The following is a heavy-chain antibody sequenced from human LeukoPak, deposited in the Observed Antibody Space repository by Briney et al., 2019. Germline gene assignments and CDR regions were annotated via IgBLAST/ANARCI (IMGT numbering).Heavy chain of an antibody. V-gene: IGHV3-72*01. Sequence: GGSLRLSCAASGFTFSDHYMYWVRQAPGKGLEWVGRTRNKANSYTTEYAASVKGRFTISRDDSKNSLYLQMNSLKTEDTAVYYCARDGTYGDFDYWGQGTLVTVSS. CDR3: ARDGTYGDFDY. J-gene: IGHJ4*02. D-gene: IGHD1/OR15-1a*01. CDR2: TRNKANSYTT. CDR1: GFTFSDHY.